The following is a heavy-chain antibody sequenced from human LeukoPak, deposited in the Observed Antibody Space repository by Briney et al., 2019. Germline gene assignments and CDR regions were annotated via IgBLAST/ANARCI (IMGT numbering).Heavy chain of an antibody. CDR1: GGSISSGSYY. CDR3: ARDYQFWSGYLHYYYYYMDV. CDR2: IYTSGST. J-gene: IGHJ6*03. V-gene: IGHV4-61*02. D-gene: IGHD3-3*01. Sequence: SQTLSLTCTVSGGSISSGSYYWSWIRQPAGKGLERIGRIYTSGSTNYNPSLKSRVTISVDTSKNQFSLKLSSVTAADTAVYYCARDYQFWSGYLHYYYYYMDVWGKGTTVTVSS.